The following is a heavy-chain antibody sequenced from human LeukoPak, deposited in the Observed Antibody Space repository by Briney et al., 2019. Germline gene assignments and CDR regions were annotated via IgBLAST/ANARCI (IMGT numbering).Heavy chain of an antibody. J-gene: IGHJ4*02. CDR1: GFTFSSYS. V-gene: IGHV3-21*01. CDR2: ISSSRSYI. D-gene: IGHD3-10*01. CDR3: ARGGPGLGSYFDY. Sequence: RPGGSLRLSCAASGFTFSSYSMNWVRQAPGKGLEWVSFISSSRSYIYYADSVKGRFTISRDNAKNSLYLQMNSLRAEDTAVYYCARGGPGLGSYFDYWGQGTLVSVSS.